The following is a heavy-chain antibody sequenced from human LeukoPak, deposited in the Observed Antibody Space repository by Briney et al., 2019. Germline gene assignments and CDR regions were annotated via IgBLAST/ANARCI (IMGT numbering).Heavy chain of an antibody. CDR1: GGSISSGDYY. D-gene: IGHD3-16*01. J-gene: IGHJ4*02. V-gene: IGHV4-30-4*01. CDR2: IYYSGST. Sequence: PSETPSLTCTVSGGSISSGDYYWSWIRQPPGKGLEWIGYIYYSGSTYYNPSLKSRVTISVDTSKNQFSLKLSSVTAADTAVYYCASSIMGEFDDDYWGQGTLVTVSS. CDR3: ASSIMGEFDDDY.